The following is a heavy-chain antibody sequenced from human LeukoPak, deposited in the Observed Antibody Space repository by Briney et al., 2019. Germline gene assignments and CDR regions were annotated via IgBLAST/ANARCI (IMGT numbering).Heavy chain of an antibody. CDR1: GGSISSYY. CDR3: ARGMITFGGALFQH. CDR2: IYYSGST. Sequence: SETLSLTCTVSGGSISSYYWSWIRQPPGKGLEWIGYIYYSGSTYYNPSLKSRVTISVDTSKNQFSLKLSSVTAADTAVYYCARGMITFGGALFQHWGQGTLVTVSS. V-gene: IGHV4-59*08. D-gene: IGHD3-16*01. J-gene: IGHJ1*01.